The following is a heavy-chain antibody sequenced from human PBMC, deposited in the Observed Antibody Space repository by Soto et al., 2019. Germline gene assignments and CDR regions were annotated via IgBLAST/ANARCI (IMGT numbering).Heavy chain of an antibody. J-gene: IGHJ5*02. CDR3: ARMVGPENDHYDFWSGYSRWFDP. CDR2: ISAYNGNT. CDR1: GYTFTSYG. Sequence: ASVKVSCKAPGYTFTSYGISWVRQAPGQGLEWMGWISAYNGNTNYAQKLQGRVTMTTDTSTSTAYMELRSLRSDDTAVYYCARMVGPENDHYDFWSGYSRWFDPWGQVTLVTVSS. D-gene: IGHD3-3*01. V-gene: IGHV1-18*01.